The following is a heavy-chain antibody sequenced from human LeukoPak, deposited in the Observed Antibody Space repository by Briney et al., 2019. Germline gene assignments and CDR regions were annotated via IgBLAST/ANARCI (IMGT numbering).Heavy chain of an antibody. CDR2: ISYDGSNK. J-gene: IGHJ3*02. CDR3: ARPTYYYDSRGAFDI. V-gene: IGHV3-30-3*01. D-gene: IGHD3-22*01. Sequence: GGSLRLSCAASGFTFSSYAMHWVRQAPGKGLEWVAVISYDGSNKYYADSVKGRFTTSRDNSKNTLYLQMNSLRAEDTAVYYCARPTYYYDSRGAFDIWGQGTMVTVSS. CDR1: GFTFSSYA.